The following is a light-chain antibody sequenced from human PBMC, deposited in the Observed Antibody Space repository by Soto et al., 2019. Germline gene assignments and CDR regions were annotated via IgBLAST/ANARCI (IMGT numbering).Light chain of an antibody. J-gene: IGLJ1*01. CDR1: SSDVGGYNY. V-gene: IGLV2-14*03. CDR2: DVS. CDR3: CSYTGRSTYV. Sequence: QSVLTQPASVSGAPGQSITISCTGTSSDVGGYNYVSWYQQHPGKAPKLMVYDVSNRPSGVSNRFSGTKSGNTASLTISGLQAEDESDYYCCSYTGRSTYVFGTGTKGPVL.